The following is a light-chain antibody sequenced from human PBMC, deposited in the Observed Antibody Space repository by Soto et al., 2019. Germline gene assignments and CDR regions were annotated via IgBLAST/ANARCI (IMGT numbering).Light chain of an antibody. CDR2: LGS. V-gene: IGKV2-28*01. Sequence: DIVMTQSPISLPVTPGEPASISCRSSQSLLHNNGYNCSDWYLQKPGQSPQLLIHLGSNRASGVPDRFSGSGSGTDFTLKISRVEAEDVGVYYCMQALQTPLTFGGGTKVEIK. CDR3: MQALQTPLT. CDR1: QSLLHNNGYNC. J-gene: IGKJ4*01.